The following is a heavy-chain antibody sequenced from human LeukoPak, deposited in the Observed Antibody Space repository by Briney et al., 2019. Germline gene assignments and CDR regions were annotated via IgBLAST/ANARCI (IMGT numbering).Heavy chain of an antibody. CDR2: TSFDGSYK. Sequence: GGSLRLSCVASGFTFSNYGMHWVRQAPGKGLEWVAVTSFDGSYKYYGGSVKGRFTISRDNSKNTLYLQMTSLRAEDTAVYYCARVGAVAGRRYYYYYMDVWGKGTTVTISS. D-gene: IGHD6-19*01. CDR1: GFTFSNYG. J-gene: IGHJ6*03. V-gene: IGHV3-33*08. CDR3: ARVGAVAGRRYYYYYMDV.